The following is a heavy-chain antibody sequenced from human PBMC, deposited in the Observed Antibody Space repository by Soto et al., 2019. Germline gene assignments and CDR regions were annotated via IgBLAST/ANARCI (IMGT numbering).Heavy chain of an antibody. D-gene: IGHD1-26*01. CDR2: IYYSGIT. J-gene: IGHJ4*02. Sequence: QVQLQGSGPGLVKPSQTLSLTCTVSGGSISSGGYYWSWIRQHPGKGLEWIGYIYYSGITYYNPSLKSRFTLSVDTSKNQFALKLSSVTAADTAVYYCARTSALGDVFDYWGQGTLVTVSS. V-gene: IGHV4-31*03. CDR1: GGSISSGGYY. CDR3: ARTSALGDVFDY.